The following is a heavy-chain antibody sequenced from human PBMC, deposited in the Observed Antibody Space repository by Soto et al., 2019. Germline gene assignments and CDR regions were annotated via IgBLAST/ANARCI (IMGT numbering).Heavy chain of an antibody. CDR2: IIPIFGTA. V-gene: IGHV1-69*13. Sequence: SVKVSCKASGGTFSSYAISWVRQAPGQGLEWMGGIIPIFGTANYAQKFQGRVTITADESTSTAYMELSSLRSEDTAVYYCARNEQLAPDAFDIWGQGTMVTVSS. CDR3: ARNEQLAPDAFDI. J-gene: IGHJ3*02. D-gene: IGHD6-6*01. CDR1: GGTFSSYA.